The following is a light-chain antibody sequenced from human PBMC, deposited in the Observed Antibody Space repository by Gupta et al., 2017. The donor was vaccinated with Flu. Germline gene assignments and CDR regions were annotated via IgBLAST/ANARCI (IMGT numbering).Light chain of an antibody. J-gene: IGLJ3*02. CDR2: EVS. CDR3: ASSGAVWV. V-gene: IGLV2-14*01. CDR1: NSDIGAYNY. Sequence: QSALTQPASVSGSPGQSIAISCTGTNSDIGAYNYVSWYQQHPGKTPKLMIYEVSNRPSGVSTRFSGSKSAKTDPLTISGLQADDEADYYSASSGAVWVFGGGTKLTVL.